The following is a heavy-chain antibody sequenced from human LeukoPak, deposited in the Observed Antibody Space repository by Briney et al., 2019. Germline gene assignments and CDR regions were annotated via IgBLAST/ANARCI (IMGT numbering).Heavy chain of an antibody. Sequence: GESLKISCKGSGYSFTSYWIGWVRQMPGKGLEWMGIIYPGDSDTRYSPSFQGRVTISADKSISTAYLQWSSLKASDTAMYYCARRFRRRFAWGYELDYWGQGTLVTVSS. D-gene: IGHD5-12*01. V-gene: IGHV5-51*01. CDR2: IYPGDSDT. J-gene: IGHJ4*02. CDR3: ARRFRRRFAWGYELDY. CDR1: GYSFTSYW.